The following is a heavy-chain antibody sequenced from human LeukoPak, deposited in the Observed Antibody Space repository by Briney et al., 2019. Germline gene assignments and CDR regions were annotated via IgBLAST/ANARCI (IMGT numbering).Heavy chain of an antibody. J-gene: IGHJ4*02. V-gene: IGHV3-21*01. CDR1: GITLSSYS. Sequence: GGSLRLSCAASGITLSSYSMNWVRQAPGKGLEWVSSISSSSSYIYYADSVKGRFTISRDNAKNSLYLQMNSLRAEDTAVYYCASHLEFDYWGQGTLVTVSS. D-gene: IGHD3-3*01. CDR3: ASHLEFDY. CDR2: ISSSSSYI.